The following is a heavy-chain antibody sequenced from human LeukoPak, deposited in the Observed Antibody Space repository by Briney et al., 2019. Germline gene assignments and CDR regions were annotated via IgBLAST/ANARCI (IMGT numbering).Heavy chain of an antibody. V-gene: IGHV1-69-2*01. CDR3: ATPRYSGSYGDAFDI. Sequence: ASVKVSCKVSGYTFTDYYMHWVQQAPGKGLEWMGLVDPEDGETINAEKFQGRVTITADTSTETAYMELSSLRSQDTAVYYCATPRYSGSYGDAFDIWGQGTMVTVSS. CDR1: GYTFTDYY. CDR2: VDPEDGET. J-gene: IGHJ3*02. D-gene: IGHD1-26*01.